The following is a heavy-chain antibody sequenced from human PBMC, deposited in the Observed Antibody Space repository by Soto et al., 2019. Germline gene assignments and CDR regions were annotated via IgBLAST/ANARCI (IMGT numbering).Heavy chain of an antibody. Sequence: QVQLVESGGGVVQPGRSLRLSCAASGFTFRSYPMHWVRQVPGRGLEWVALISYDGNNKNYADSVKGRFTISRDNSKSTLSLQMTSLRAEDTAVYYCARANDRDDDSNYYIVFDFWGQGTRVTVSS. CDR3: ARANDRDDDSNYYIVFDF. V-gene: IGHV3-30-3*01. D-gene: IGHD3-22*01. CDR1: GFTFRSYP. J-gene: IGHJ4*02. CDR2: ISYDGNNK.